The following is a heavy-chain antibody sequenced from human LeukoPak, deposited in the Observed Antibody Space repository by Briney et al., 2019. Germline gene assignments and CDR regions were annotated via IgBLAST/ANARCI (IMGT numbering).Heavy chain of an antibody. J-gene: IGHJ4*02. CDR2: MWYDGSNK. CDR3: ARGDYDSSGLDY. V-gene: IGHV3-33*01. Sequence: GGSLRLSCAASGFTFRSYGMHWVRQAPGKGLEWVAVMWYDGSNKYYADSVKGRFTISRDNSKNTLYLLMNSLRAEDTAVYFCARGDYDSSGLDYWGQGTLVTVSS. D-gene: IGHD3-22*01. CDR1: GFTFRSYG.